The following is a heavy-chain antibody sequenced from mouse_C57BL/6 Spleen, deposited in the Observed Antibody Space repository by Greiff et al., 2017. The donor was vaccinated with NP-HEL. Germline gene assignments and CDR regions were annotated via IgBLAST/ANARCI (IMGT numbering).Heavy chain of an antibody. CDR2: IDPETGGT. CDR1: GYTFTDYE. CDR3: TRSLYYYGSSYGFAY. J-gene: IGHJ3*01. D-gene: IGHD1-1*01. Sequence: QVQLKQSGAELVRPGASVTLSCKASGYTFTDYEMHWVKQTPVHGLEWIGAIDPETGGTAYNQKFKGKAILTADKSSSTAYMELRSLTSEDSAVYYCTRSLYYYGSSYGFAYWGQGTLVTVSA. V-gene: IGHV1-15*01.